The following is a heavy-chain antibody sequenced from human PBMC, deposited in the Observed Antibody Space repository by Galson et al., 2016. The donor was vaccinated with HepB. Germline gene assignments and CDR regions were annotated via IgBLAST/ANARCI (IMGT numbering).Heavy chain of an antibody. V-gene: IGHV5-51*01. CDR1: GYTFTSYW. Sequence: QSGAEVKKPGESLKISCKGSGYTFTSYWIAWVRQMPGKGLEWMGIIYPGDADTRYGPSVQGQVTISADKSINTAYLQWGSLKASDTAMYYCAAGGLTDLDFWGQGTLVTVSS. CDR2: IYPGDADT. CDR3: AAGGLTDLDF. J-gene: IGHJ4*02. D-gene: IGHD3-9*01.